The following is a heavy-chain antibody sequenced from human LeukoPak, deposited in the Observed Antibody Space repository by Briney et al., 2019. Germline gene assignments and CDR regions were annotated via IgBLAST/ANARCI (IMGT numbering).Heavy chain of an antibody. D-gene: IGHD3-10*01. CDR2: ISAYNGNT. Sequence: ASVKVSCKASGYSFTSNGISWVRQAPGQGPEWMGWISAYNGNTNYAQKLQGRVIMTTDTSTTTAYMELRSLRSDDTAVYYCARSLTIREGDAFDIWGQGTMVTVSS. CDR1: GYSFTSNG. V-gene: IGHV1-18*01. J-gene: IGHJ3*02. CDR3: ARSLTIREGDAFDI.